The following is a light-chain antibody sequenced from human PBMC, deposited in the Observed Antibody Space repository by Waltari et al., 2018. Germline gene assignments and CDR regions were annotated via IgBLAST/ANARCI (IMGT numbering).Light chain of an antibody. Sequence: QSALTQPRSVSGSPGQSVTISCTGPSSDVGGYMYVSWYQQRPGQAPKLLIYDLTYRPSGVPDRFSGSKFGNTASLTISGLQAEDEADYYCCSYADGNTYLFGTGTFVTVL. V-gene: IGLV2-11*01. J-gene: IGLJ1*01. CDR2: DLT. CDR3: CSYADGNTYL. CDR1: SSDVGGYMY.